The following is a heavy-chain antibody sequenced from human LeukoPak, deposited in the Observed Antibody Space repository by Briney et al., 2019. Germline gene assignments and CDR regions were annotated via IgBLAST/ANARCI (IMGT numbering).Heavy chain of an antibody. CDR3: ARGARLTMVRGVIRYYYMDV. CDR1: GFTFSSYA. D-gene: IGHD3-10*01. J-gene: IGHJ6*03. V-gene: IGHV3-23*01. CDR2: ISGSGGST. Sequence: GGSLRLSCAASGFTFSSYAMSWVRQAPGKGLEWVSAISGSGGSTYYADSVTGRFTISRDNSKNTLYLQMNRLRAEDTAVYFCARGARLTMVRGVIRYYYMDVWGKGTTVTISS.